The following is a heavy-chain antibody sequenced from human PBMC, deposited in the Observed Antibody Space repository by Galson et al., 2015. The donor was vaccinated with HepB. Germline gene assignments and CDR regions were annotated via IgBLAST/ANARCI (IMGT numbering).Heavy chain of an antibody. CDR2: IIPIFGTA. D-gene: IGHD2-2*01. Sequence: SVKVSCKASGGTFSSYAISWVRQAPGQGLEWMGGIIPIFGTANYAQKFQGRVTITADESTSTAYMELSSLRSEDTAVYYCAREAYCSSTSCYRGPAYYRGQGTLVTVSS. V-gene: IGHV1-69*13. CDR3: AREAYCSSTSCYRGPAYY. CDR1: GGTFSSYA. J-gene: IGHJ4*02.